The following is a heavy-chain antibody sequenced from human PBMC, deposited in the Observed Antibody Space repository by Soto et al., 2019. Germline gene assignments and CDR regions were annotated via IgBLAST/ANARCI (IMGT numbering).Heavy chain of an antibody. V-gene: IGHV1-46*01. CDR2: INPSGGST. CDR1: GYTFTKYY. Sequence: ASVTVSCKASGYTFTKYYVHWVRQAPGQGPEWMGVINPSGGSTRDAQKFQGRVTMTRDTSTSTVHMELSSLRSEDTAVYYCAREDTADYSGMDVWGQGTTVTVSS. CDR3: AREDTADYSGMDV. D-gene: IGHD5-18*01. J-gene: IGHJ6*02.